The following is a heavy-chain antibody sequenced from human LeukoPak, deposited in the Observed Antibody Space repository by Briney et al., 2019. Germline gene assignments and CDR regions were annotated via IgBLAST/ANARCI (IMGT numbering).Heavy chain of an antibody. Sequence: ASVKVSCKASGYTFTGYYMHWVRQAPGQGLEWMGRINPNSGGTNYAQKFQGGVTMTRDTSISTAYMELSRLRSDDTAVYYCASRGGTAMTWGDYWGQGTLVTVSS. J-gene: IGHJ4*02. CDR2: INPNSGGT. CDR3: ASRGGTAMTWGDY. CDR1: GYTFTGYY. V-gene: IGHV1-2*06. D-gene: IGHD2-15*01.